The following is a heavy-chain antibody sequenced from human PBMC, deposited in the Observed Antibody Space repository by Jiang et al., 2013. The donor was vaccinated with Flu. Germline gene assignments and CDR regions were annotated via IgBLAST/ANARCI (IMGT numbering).Heavy chain of an antibody. CDR1: TAHT. CDR2: INTGNGNT. Sequence: TAHTMHWVRQAPGQRLEWMAWINTGNGNTRYSQKFQGRVTISRDTIATTAYMELSGLTSEDTAVYYCARDSSGATRGFDYWGQGTLVTVSS. CDR3: ARDSSGATRGFDY. J-gene: IGHJ4*02. D-gene: IGHD1-26*01. V-gene: IGHV1-3*04.